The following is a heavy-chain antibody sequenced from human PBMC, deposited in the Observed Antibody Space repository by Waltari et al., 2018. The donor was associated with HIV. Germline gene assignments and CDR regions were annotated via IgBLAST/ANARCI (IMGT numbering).Heavy chain of an antibody. V-gene: IGHV4-38-2*02. CDR3: ARSITMIEGVPNWFDP. CDR1: GDSISSALY. Sequence: QVQVQESGPGLVQPWETLSLTCTVSGDSISSALYWGWLRQPPGKGLEWIASIYYTGNADYTPSLKGRVTISVDTSKDPCVLRLFSVTAADTAMYYCARSITMIEGVPNWFDPWGQGTLVTVSA. J-gene: IGHJ5*02. D-gene: IGHD3-22*01. CDR2: IYYTGNA.